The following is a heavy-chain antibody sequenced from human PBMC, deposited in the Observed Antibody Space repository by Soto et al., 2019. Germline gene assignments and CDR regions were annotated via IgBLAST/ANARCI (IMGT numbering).Heavy chain of an antibody. Sequence: GGSLRLSCAASGFTFSSYSMNWVRQAPGKGLEWVSSISSSSSYIYYADSVKGRFTISRDNAKNSLYLQMNSLRAEDTAVYYCARDDGVGATYYYGMDVWGQGTTVTVS. J-gene: IGHJ6*02. V-gene: IGHV3-21*01. CDR3: ARDDGVGATYYYGMDV. CDR1: GFTFSSYS. CDR2: ISSSSSYI. D-gene: IGHD1-26*01.